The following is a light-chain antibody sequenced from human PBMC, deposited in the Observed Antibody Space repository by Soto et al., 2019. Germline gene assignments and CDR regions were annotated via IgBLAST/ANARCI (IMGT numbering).Light chain of an antibody. CDR3: QQYVSSPRT. J-gene: IGKJ1*01. CDR2: GAS. CDR1: QSVGSSY. V-gene: IGKV3-20*01. Sequence: EIVLTHSPGTLSLSPCERATLSFSASQSVGSSYLAWYQQKPGQAPRLLIYGASSRATGIPDRFSGSGSGTDFTLTISRLEPEDFALYYCQQYVSSPRTFGQGTKVDIK.